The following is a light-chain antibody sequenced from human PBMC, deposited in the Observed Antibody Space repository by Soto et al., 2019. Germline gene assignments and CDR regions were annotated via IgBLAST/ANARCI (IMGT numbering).Light chain of an antibody. J-gene: IGLJ1*01. V-gene: IGLV2-23*01. CDR1: SSDVGSYNL. CDR3: CSYAGSRTSYV. Sequence: QSALTQPASVSGSPGQSITIFCTGTSSDVGSYNLVSWYQQHPGKAPKLMIYEGSKRPSGVSNRFSGSKSGNTASLTISGLQAEDEADYYCCSYAGSRTSYVFGTGTKVTVL. CDR2: EGS.